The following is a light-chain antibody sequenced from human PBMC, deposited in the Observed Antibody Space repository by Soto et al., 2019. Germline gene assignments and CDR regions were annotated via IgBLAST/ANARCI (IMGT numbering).Light chain of an antibody. CDR3: HQFGYSPRT. J-gene: IGKJ1*01. V-gene: IGKV3-20*01. CDR1: QTVNSDY. Sequence: EIVLTQSPGTLSLSPRETATLSCRASQTVNSDYLAWFQQRPGQAPRLLIFATSRRATDIPDRFSGSGSGTDFTLAIRRLEPEDFAVYYCHQFGYSPRTFGQGTKVE. CDR2: ATS.